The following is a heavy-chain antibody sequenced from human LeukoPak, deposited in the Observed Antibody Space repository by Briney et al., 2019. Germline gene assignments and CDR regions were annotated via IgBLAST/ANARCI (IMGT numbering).Heavy chain of an antibody. J-gene: IGHJ6*02. Sequence: ASVKVSCKASGYTFTSYDINWVRQATGQGLEWMGWMNPDSGNTGYAQKFQGRVTMTRNTSISTAYMELSSLRSEDTAVYYCARREVLRFLEWSGDYYYGMDVWGQGTTVTVSS. CDR3: ARREVLRFLEWSGDYYYGMDV. V-gene: IGHV1-8*01. CDR2: MNPDSGNT. CDR1: GYTFTSYD. D-gene: IGHD3-3*01.